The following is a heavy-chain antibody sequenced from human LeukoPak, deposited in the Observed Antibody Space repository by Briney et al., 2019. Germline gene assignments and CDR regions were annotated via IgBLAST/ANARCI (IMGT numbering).Heavy chain of an antibody. D-gene: IGHD4-17*01. J-gene: IGHJ4*02. CDR1: GGSISSGGYS. V-gene: IGHV4-30-2*01. Sequence: SQTLSLTCAVSGGSISSGGYSWSWIRQPPGKGLEWIGEINHSGSTNYNPSLKSRVTISVDTSKNQFSLKLSSVTAADTAVYYCARGRYYGAKELYFDYWGQGTLVTVSS. CDR2: INHSGST. CDR3: ARGRYYGAKELYFDY.